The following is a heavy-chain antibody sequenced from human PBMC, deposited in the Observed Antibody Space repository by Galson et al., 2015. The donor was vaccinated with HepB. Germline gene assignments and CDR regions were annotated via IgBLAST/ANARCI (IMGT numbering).Heavy chain of an antibody. J-gene: IGHJ3*02. D-gene: IGHD3-22*01. CDR1: GYSFPSYW. Sequence: QSGAEVKKPGESLRISCKGSGYSFPSYWISWERQMPGKGLEWRGRIDPSDSYTNYSPSFQGHVTISADKSISTAYLQWSSLKASDTAMYYCARRAKEGYYDSSGYYYTILLSAFDIWGQGTMVTVSS. CDR3: ARRAKEGYYDSSGYYYTILLSAFDI. CDR2: IDPSDSYT. V-gene: IGHV5-10-1*01.